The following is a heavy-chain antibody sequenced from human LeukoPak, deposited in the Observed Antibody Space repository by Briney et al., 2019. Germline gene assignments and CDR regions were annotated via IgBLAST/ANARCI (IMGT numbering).Heavy chain of an antibody. V-gene: IGHV4-39*01. J-gene: IGHJ4*02. Sequence: SETLSLTCIVSGDSISRNTYHWGWVRQPPGKGLEWIGTIYYSGSIYYNQSLRGRVALSVDTSKNQFSLKLTSVTAADTAEYYCGRLNTDWGFLFDSWGQGTLVTVSS. CDR2: IYYSGSI. CDR1: GDSISRNTYH. D-gene: IGHD7-27*01. CDR3: GRLNTDWGFLFDS.